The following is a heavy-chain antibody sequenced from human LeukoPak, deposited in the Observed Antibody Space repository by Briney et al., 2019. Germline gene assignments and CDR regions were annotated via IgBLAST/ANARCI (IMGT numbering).Heavy chain of an antibody. CDR1: GGTFSSYA. J-gene: IGHJ4*02. V-gene: IGHV1-69*05. CDR3: ARGIVLRNYYYDSSGQTSLDY. Sequence: SVKVSCKASGGTFSSYAISWVRQAPGQGLEWMGGIIPIFGTANYAQKFQGRVTITTDEFTSTAYMELSSLRSEDTAVYYCARGIVLRNYYYDSSGQTSLDYWGQGTLVTVSS. CDR2: IIPIFGTA. D-gene: IGHD3-22*01.